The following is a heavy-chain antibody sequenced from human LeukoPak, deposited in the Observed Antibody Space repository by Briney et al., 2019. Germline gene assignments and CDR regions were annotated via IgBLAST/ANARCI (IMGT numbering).Heavy chain of an antibody. Sequence: GESLKISCKGSGYSFTSYWIGWVRHMPGKGLEWMGIIYPGDSDTRYSPSFQGQVTISADKSISTAYLQWSSLKASDTAMYYCARQGGQYSGIPGVYSYYMDVWGKGTTVTVSS. CDR3: ARQGGQYSGIPGVYSYYMDV. CDR1: GYSFTSYW. CDR2: IYPGDSDT. J-gene: IGHJ6*03. D-gene: IGHD1-26*01. V-gene: IGHV5-51*01.